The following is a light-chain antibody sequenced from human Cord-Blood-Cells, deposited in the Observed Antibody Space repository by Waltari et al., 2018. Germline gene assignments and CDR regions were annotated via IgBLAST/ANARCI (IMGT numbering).Light chain of an antibody. CDR1: SSDVGGYNY. CDR3: CSYAGSYT. J-gene: IGLJ1*01. Sequence: QSALTQPRSVSGSPGQSVTISCTGTSSDVGGYNYVSWYQQHPGKAPQLMIYDVSKRPSGVPVRFSGSKSGNTASLTISGLQAEDEADYYCCSYAGSYTVGTGTKVTVL. CDR2: DVS. V-gene: IGLV2-11*01.